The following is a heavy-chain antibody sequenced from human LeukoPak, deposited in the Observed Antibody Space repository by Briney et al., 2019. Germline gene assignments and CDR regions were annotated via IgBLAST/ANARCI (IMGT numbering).Heavy chain of an antibody. V-gene: IGHV3-48*01. D-gene: IGHD3-3*01. Sequence: GGSLRLSCAASGFTFSSYSMNWVRQAPGKGLEWVSYISSSSSTIYYADSVKGRFTISRDNAKNSLYPQMNSLRAEDTAVYYCARMGKTFYDFWSGYGMDVWGQGTTVTVSS. J-gene: IGHJ6*02. CDR3: ARMGKTFYDFWSGYGMDV. CDR1: GFTFSSYS. CDR2: ISSSSSTI.